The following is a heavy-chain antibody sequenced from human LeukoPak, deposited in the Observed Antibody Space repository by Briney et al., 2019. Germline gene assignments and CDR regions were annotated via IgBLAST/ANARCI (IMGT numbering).Heavy chain of an antibody. CDR1: GFTVSSNY. V-gene: IGHV3-23*01. J-gene: IGHJ4*02. CDR3: ANVIVVVIPFDY. CDR2: ISGSGGST. Sequence: GGSLRLSCAVSGFTVSSNYMSWVRQAPGKGLEWVSAISGSGGSTYYADSVKGRFTISRDNSKNTLYLQMNSLRAEDTAVYYCANVIVVVIPFDYWGQGTLVTVSS. D-gene: IGHD3-22*01.